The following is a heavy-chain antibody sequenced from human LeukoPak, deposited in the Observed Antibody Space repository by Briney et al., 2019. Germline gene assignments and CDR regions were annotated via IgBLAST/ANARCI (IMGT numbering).Heavy chain of an antibody. CDR2: ISAYNGNT. D-gene: IGHD1-26*01. J-gene: IGHJ5*02. CDR1: GYTFTSYG. Sequence: ASVKVSCKASGYTFTSYGISWVRQAPGQGLEWMGWISAYNGNTNYAQKLQGRVTMTTDTSTSTAYMELSRLRSDDTAVYYCARESGGWELLGDNWFDPWGQGTLVTVSS. V-gene: IGHV1-18*01. CDR3: ARESGGWELLGDNWFDP.